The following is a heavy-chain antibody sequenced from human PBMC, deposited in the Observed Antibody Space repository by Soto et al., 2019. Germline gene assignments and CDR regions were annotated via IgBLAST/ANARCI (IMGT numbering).Heavy chain of an antibody. V-gene: IGHV4-59*01. CDR3: ASSSWVYYYYYMDV. J-gene: IGHJ6*03. CDR2: IYYSGST. CDR1: GGSISSYY. D-gene: IGHD6-13*01. Sequence: PSETLSLTCTVSGGSISSYYWSWIRQPPGKGLEWIGYIYYSGSTNYNPSLKSRVTISVDTSKNQFSLKLSSVTAADTAVYYCASSSWVYYYYYMDVWGKGTTVTVSS.